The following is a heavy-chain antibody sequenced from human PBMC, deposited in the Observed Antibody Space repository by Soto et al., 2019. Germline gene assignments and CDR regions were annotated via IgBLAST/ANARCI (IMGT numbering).Heavy chain of an antibody. J-gene: IGHJ4*02. D-gene: IGHD2-15*01. Sequence: GGSLRLSCAASGFTFSSDSMNGVRQAPGKGLEWVSSISSSSSYIYYADSVKGRFTISRDNAKNSLYLQMNSLRAEDTAVYYCARQSTGGSCYSSWGQGTLVTVSS. V-gene: IGHV3-21*01. CDR1: GFTFSSDS. CDR2: ISSSSSYI. CDR3: ARQSTGGSCYSS.